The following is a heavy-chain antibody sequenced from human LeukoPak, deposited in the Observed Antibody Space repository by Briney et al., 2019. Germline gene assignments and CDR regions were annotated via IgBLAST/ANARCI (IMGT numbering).Heavy chain of an antibody. CDR2: ISGSGGST. CDR1: GFTFSSYA. J-gene: IGHJ4*02. CDR3: AKSPRHYDSSGYLLALFDY. V-gene: IGHV3-23*01. D-gene: IGHD3-22*01. Sequence: GGSLRLSCAASGFTFSSYAMGWVRQAPGKGLEWVSAISGSGGSTYYADSVKGRFTISRDNSKNTLYLQMNSLRAEDTAVYYCAKSPRHYDSSGYLLALFDYWGQGTLVTVSS.